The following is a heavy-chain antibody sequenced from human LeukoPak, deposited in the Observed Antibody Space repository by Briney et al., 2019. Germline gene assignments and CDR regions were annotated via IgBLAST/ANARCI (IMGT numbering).Heavy chain of an antibody. CDR2: IIPIFGIA. D-gene: IGHD5-24*01. CDR1: GGTFSSYA. J-gene: IGHJ4*02. V-gene: IGHV1-69*04. Sequence: GASVKVSCKASGGTFSSYAIIWVRQAPGQGLEWMGRIIPIFGIANYAQKFQGRVTITADKSTSTAYMELSSLRSEDTAVYYCARDLGGMATITLDYWGQGTLVTVSS. CDR3: ARDLGGMATITLDY.